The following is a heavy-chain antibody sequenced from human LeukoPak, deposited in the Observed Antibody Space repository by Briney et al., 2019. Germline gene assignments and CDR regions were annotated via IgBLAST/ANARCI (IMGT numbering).Heavy chain of an antibody. CDR1: GYSISSGYY. D-gene: IGHD1-26*01. Sequence: SETLSLTCTVSGYSISSGYYWGWIRQPPGKGLEWIGSMYYSGNTYYNPSLKSRVTISVDTSKNQFSLKLRSVTAADTAFYYCARGKSRGSHIDYWGQGTLSPSPQ. V-gene: IGHV4-38-2*02. J-gene: IGHJ4*02. CDR2: MYYSGNT. CDR3: ARGKSRGSHIDY.